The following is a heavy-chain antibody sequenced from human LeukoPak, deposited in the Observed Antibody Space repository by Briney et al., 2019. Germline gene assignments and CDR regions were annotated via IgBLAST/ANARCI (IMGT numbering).Heavy chain of an antibody. CDR2: ISSSSSYI. V-gene: IGHV3-21*01. D-gene: IGHD3-10*01. J-gene: IGHJ5*02. CDR1: GFTFSSYS. CDR3: ATVTNYYYGSGGTNP. Sequence: GGSLRLSCAASGFTFSSYSMNWVRQAPGKGLEWVSSISSSSSYIYYADSVKGRFTISRDNAKNSLYLQMNSLRAKDTAVYYCATVTNYYYGSGGTNPWGQGTLVTVSS.